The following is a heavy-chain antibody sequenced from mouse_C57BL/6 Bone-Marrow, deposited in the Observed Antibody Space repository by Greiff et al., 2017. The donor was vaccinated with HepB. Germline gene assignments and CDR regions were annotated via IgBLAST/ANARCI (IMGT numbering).Heavy chain of an antibody. CDR2: ISSGGDYI. CDR1: GFTFSSYA. D-gene: IGHD2-1*01. J-gene: IGHJ4*01. V-gene: IGHV5-9-1*02. Sequence: EVHLVESGAGLVKPGGSLKLSCAASGFTFSSYAMSWVRQTPEKRLEWVAYISSGGDYIYYADTVKGRCTISRDNARNTLYLQMSSLKSEDTAMYYCTRNDFGNPYAMDYWGQGTSVTVSS. CDR3: TRNDFGNPYAMDY.